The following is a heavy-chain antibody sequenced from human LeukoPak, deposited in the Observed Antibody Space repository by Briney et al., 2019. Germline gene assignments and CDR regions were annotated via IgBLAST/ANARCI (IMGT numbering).Heavy chain of an antibody. J-gene: IGHJ4*02. Sequence: PGGSLRLSCAASGFTFSSYWMHWVRQAPGEGLVWVSRINSDGSSTSYADSVKGRFTISRDNAKNTLYLQMNSLRAEDTAVYYCARDRKRGPLDYWGQGTLVTVSS. CDR2: INSDGSST. V-gene: IGHV3-74*01. D-gene: IGHD1-14*01. CDR1: GFTFSSYW. CDR3: ARDRKRGPLDY.